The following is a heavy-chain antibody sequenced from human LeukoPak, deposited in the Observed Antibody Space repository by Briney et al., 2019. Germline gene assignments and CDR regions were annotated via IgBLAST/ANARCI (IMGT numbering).Heavy chain of an antibody. CDR3: ARRRLGSGDFDY. CDR2: IHYSGNT. J-gene: IGHJ4*02. CDR1: GGSFSSYY. V-gene: IGHV4-59*08. D-gene: IGHD3-10*01. Sequence: SETLSLTCTVSGGSFSSYYWSWIRQPPGKGLEWIGNIHYSGNTNYNPSLKSRVTISVDTSKNQFSLKLSSVTAADTALYHCARRRLGSGDFDYWGQGTLVTVSS.